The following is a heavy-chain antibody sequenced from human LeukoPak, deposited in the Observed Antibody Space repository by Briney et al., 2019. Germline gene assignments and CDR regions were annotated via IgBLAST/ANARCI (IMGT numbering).Heavy chain of an antibody. CDR2: ISGSGGST. CDR3: AKGGWYYDFWSGPKSFDAFDI. Sequence: GGSLRLSCAASGFTFSSYSMNWVRQAPGKGLEWVSAISGSGGSTYYADSVKGRFTISRDNSKNTLYLQMNSLRAEDTAVHYCAKGGWYYDFWSGPKSFDAFDIWGQGTMVTVSS. V-gene: IGHV3-23*01. D-gene: IGHD3-3*01. CDR1: GFTFSSYS. J-gene: IGHJ3*02.